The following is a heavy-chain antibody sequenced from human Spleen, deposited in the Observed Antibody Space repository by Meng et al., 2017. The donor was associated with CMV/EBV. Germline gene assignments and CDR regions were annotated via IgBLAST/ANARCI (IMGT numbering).Heavy chain of an antibody. CDR2: INHSGST. CDR3: ARGANRHGSYRNWYFDL. CDR1: GSFSCYY. Sequence: GSFSCYYWSWIRQPPGKGLEWIGEINHSGSTNYNPSLKSRVTISVDTSKNQFSLKVRFVTAADTAVYYCARGANRHGSYRNWYFDLWGRGTLVTVSS. D-gene: IGHD1-26*01. J-gene: IGHJ2*01. V-gene: IGHV4-34*01.